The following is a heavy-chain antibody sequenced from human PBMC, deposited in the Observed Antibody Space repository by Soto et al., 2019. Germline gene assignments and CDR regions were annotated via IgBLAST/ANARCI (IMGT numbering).Heavy chain of an antibody. CDR2: IKQDGSEK. CDR1: GITFSNYW. V-gene: IGHV3-7*01. J-gene: IGHJ3*02. Sequence: GGSLRLSCAASGITFSNYWMTWVRQAPGKGLEWVANIKQDGSEKYYVDSVKGRFTISRDNAKNSLYLQMNSLRAEDTAEYYCARDQDDSSDAFDIWGQGTMVTVSS. CDR3: ARDQDDSSDAFDI. D-gene: IGHD3-3*01.